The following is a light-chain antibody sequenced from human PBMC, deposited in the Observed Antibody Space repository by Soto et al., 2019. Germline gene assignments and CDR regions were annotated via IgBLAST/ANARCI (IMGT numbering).Light chain of an antibody. CDR1: QSVSSD. J-gene: IGKJ4*01. CDR3: QKRSNWPST. Sequence: EIVLTQSPATLSLSPGERAALSCRASQSVSSDLALYQQKPGQAPRLLIYDASKRATGIPARFSGSGSGTAFTLTIISLEPADFAVYFCQKRSNWPSTFGGGTKVEI. CDR2: DAS. V-gene: IGKV3-11*01.